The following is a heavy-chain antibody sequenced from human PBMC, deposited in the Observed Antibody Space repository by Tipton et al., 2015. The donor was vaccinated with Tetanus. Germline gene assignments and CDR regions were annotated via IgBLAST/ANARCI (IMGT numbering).Heavy chain of an antibody. CDR1: GDSLRTGDRN. V-gene: IGHV4-61*08. CDR3: ARANNEFPKKGPFDS. Sequence: TLSLTCTVSGDSLRTGDRNWTWIRQPPGKELEWVGYVYHSGSTNYHPSLKSRLTISVDTSKNQFSLNLRSVITADTAVYYCARANNEFPKKGPFDSWGQGSLVIVSS. D-gene: IGHD1-1*01. CDR2: VYHSGST. J-gene: IGHJ4*02.